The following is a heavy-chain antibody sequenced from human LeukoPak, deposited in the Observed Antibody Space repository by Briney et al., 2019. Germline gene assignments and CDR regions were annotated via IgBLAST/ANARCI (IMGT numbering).Heavy chain of an antibody. CDR1: GGSMSGFY. CDR3: VRGRDGGGSPFDL. D-gene: IGHD5-24*01. CDR2: ISYSGST. J-gene: IGHJ4*02. V-gene: IGHV4-59*01. Sequence: SETLSLTCTFSGGSMSGFYWSWVRQPPGKGLQYIGYISYSGSTNYNPSLKCRVAISIDTSKNQFSLNLNSVTATDSAVYYCVRGRDGGGSPFDLWGQGTLVTVSS.